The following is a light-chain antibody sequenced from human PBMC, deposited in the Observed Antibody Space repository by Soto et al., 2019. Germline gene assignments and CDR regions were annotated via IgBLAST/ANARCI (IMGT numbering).Light chain of an antibody. CDR3: HQYNNWPSWT. CDR2: HVS. V-gene: IGKV3-15*01. J-gene: IGKJ1*01. CDR1: QRASRQ. Sequence: PGERATLSCRASQRASRQYLSWYQQRPDQPPRLLIYHVSTRATGVPARFSGSGSETEFTLTISSLQPEDFAIYYCHQYNNWPSWTFGQGTKVDIK.